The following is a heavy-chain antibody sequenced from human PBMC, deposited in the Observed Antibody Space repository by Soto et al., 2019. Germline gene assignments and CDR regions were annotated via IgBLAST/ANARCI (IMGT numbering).Heavy chain of an antibody. CDR2: IYDGGST. V-gene: IGHV4-30-4*01. CDR1: GGSISTVNYY. Sequence: SETLSLTCTVSGGSISTVNYYWSWIRQPPDKGLEWIGHIYDGGSTYNNPSLKSRVTISVDTSKNQLSLKLSSVTAADTAVYYCATYDYVWGSSVRYYYYGMDVWGQGTTVTVSS. J-gene: IGHJ6*02. CDR3: ATYDYVWGSSVRYYYYGMDV. D-gene: IGHD3-16*01.